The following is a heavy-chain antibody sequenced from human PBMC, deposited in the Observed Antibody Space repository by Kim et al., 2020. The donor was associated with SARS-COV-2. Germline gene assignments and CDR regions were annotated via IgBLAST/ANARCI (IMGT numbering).Heavy chain of an antibody. Sequence: GGSLRLSCAASGFTFSSYAMSWVRQAPGKGLEWVSAISGSGGSTYYADSVRGPFTISRDNSKNTLYLQMSSRGAEDTAVYYCATRGGHGGHLHLWSEKYFDYWGQGTLVTVSS. CDR1: GFTFSSYA. J-gene: IGHJ4*02. D-gene: IGHD5-18*01. CDR3: ATRGGHGGHLHLWSEKYFDY. CDR2: ISGSGGST. V-gene: IGHV3-23*01.